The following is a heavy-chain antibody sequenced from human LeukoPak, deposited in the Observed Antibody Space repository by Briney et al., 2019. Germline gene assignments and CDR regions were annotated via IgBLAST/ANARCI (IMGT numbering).Heavy chain of an antibody. Sequence: SVKVSCKASGGTFSSYAISWVRQAPGQGLEWMGRIIPILGIANYAQKFQGRVTITADKSTSTAYMELSSLRSEDTAVYYCARDGRSSSWYWFDPWGQGTLVTVSS. J-gene: IGHJ5*02. CDR2: IIPILGIA. V-gene: IGHV1-69*04. D-gene: IGHD6-13*01. CDR3: ARDGRSSSWYWFDP. CDR1: GGTFSSYA.